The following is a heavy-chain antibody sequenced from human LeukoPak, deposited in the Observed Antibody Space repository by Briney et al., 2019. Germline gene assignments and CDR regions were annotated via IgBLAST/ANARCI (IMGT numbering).Heavy chain of an antibody. CDR2: INHSGST. V-gene: IGHV4-34*01. CDR1: GGPFSAYY. Sequence: SETLSLTCAVYGGPFSAYYWSWIRQPPGKGLEWIGEINHSGSTNYNPSLKSRVAISVDTSRNQFSLRLSSVTAADTAVYYCARGQRITMTDWGQGTLVTVSS. J-gene: IGHJ4*02. D-gene: IGHD3-22*01. CDR3: ARGQRITMTD.